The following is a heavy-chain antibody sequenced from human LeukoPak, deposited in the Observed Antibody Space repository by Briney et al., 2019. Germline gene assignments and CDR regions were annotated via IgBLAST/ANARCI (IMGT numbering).Heavy chain of an antibody. CDR2: INPNSGGT. CDR3: ARDAVAATPGFLYYYYYMDV. D-gene: IGHD2-15*01. Sequence: ASVKVSCKASGYTFTGYYMRWVRQAPGQGLEWMGRINPNSGGTNYAQKFQGRVTMTRDTSISTAYMELSRLRSDDTAVYYCARDAVAATPGFLYYYYYMDVWGKGTTVTVSS. CDR1: GYTFTGYY. V-gene: IGHV1-2*06. J-gene: IGHJ6*03.